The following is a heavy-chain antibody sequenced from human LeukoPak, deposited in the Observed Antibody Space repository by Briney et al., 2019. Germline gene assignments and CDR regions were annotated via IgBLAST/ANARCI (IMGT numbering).Heavy chain of an antibody. Sequence: SQTLSLTCTVSGGSISSGDYYWSWIRQPPGKGLEWIGYIYYSGSTYYNPSLKSRVTISVDTSKNQFSLKLSSVTAADTAVYYCARGNLTIFGVVSDAFGIWGQGTMVTVSS. CDR3: ARGNLTIFGVVSDAFGI. V-gene: IGHV4-30-4*01. CDR2: IYYSGST. D-gene: IGHD3-3*01. J-gene: IGHJ3*02. CDR1: GGSISSGDYY.